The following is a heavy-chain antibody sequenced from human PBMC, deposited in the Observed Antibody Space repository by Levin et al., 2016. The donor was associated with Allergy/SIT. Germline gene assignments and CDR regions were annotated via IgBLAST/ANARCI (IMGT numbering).Heavy chain of an antibody. D-gene: IGHD3-10*01. CDR3: ASYGSGSFRVGTSSWAFDI. Sequence: GGSLRLSCAASGFTFSSYGIHWVRQAPGKGLEWVTFIRYDGTNKYYADSVKGRFTISRDNAKNSLYLQMNSLRAEDTAVYYCASYGSGSFRVGTSSWAFDIWGQGTMVTVSS. CDR2: IRYDGTNK. CDR1: GFTFSSYG. V-gene: IGHV3-30*02. J-gene: IGHJ3*02.